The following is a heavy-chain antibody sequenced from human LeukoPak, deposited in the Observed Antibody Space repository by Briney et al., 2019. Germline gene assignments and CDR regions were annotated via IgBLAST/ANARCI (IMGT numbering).Heavy chain of an antibody. J-gene: IGHJ4*02. Sequence: GGSLRLSYAASGFTFSSYSMNWVRQAPGKGLEWVSSISSSSSYICYADSVKGRFTISRDNAKNSLYLQMNSLRAEDTAVYYCARLRGQIDYWGQGTLVTVSS. D-gene: IGHD3-10*01. V-gene: IGHV3-21*01. CDR1: GFTFSSYS. CDR2: ISSSSSYI. CDR3: ARLRGQIDY.